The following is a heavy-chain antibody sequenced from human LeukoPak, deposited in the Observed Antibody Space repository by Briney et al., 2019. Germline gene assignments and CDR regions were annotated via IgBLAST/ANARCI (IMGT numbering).Heavy chain of an antibody. CDR3: ARSTELSDPYFYYGMDV. CDR1: GFSFRGFE. V-gene: IGHV3-48*03. CDR2: ISSASGTI. Sequence: PGGSLRLSCAASGFSFRGFEMSWVRQAPGKGLECIAYISSASGTIYHADSVKGRFTISRDNANNSLYLQMNSLRAEDTAIYYCARSTELSDPYFYYGMDVWGQGTTVTVSS. D-gene: IGHD1-26*01. J-gene: IGHJ6*02.